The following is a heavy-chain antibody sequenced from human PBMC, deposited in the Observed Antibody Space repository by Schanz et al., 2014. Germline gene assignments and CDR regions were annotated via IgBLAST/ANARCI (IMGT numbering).Heavy chain of an antibody. CDR1: GLIFSNYA. CDR2: ISGSGGNT. CDR3: AKDAENTAMITDYFDY. D-gene: IGHD5-18*01. V-gene: IGHV3-23*01. Sequence: EVQLLESGGGLVQPGGSLKLSCAASGLIFSNYAMSWVRQAPGRGLEWVSIISGSGGNTYYADAVRGRFTISRDNSKTTVYLQMNSLRAEDTAVYYCAKDAENTAMITDYFDYWGQGTLVTVSS. J-gene: IGHJ4*02.